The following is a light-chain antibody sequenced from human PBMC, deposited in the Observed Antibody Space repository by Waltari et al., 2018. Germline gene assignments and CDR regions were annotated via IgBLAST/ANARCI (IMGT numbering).Light chain of an antibody. CDR3: SSYASSNTLVI. CDR1: SSDVGGYNY. J-gene: IGLJ2*01. CDR2: EVS. V-gene: IGLV2-14*01. Sequence: QSALTQPASVSGSPGQSITISCTGTSSDVGGYNYVPWYQQRPGKAPKVMIYEVSNRPSGVSNRFSGSKSGNTASLTISGLQAEDEADYYCSSYASSNTLVIFGGGTKLTVL.